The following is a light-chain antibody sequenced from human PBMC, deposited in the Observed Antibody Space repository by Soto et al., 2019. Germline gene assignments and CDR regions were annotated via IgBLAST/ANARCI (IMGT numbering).Light chain of an antibody. CDR2: GAS. Sequence: EIVVTQSPATLSVSPGERATLSCRASQSVSSNLAWYMQKPGQAPRLLIYGASTRATGIPARFSGSGSGTEFTLTISSLQSEDFAVYYCQQYNNWPLTFGGGTKVEI. CDR3: QQYNNWPLT. CDR1: QSVSSN. J-gene: IGKJ4*01. V-gene: IGKV3-15*01.